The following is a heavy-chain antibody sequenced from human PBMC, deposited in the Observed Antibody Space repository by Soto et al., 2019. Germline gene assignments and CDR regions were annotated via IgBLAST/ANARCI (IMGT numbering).Heavy chain of an antibody. J-gene: IGHJ4*02. CDR1: GGSITSSSYY. CDR2: IYYSGST. V-gene: IGHV4-39*01. D-gene: IGHD3-22*01. CDR3: ARQGAYFHESSGYEFDY. Sequence: LSLTCTVSGGSITSSSYYWGWIRQPPGKGLEWIGSIYYSGSTYYNPSLKSRVSMSVDTSKNQFSLKLSSVTAADTAVYHCARQGAYFHESSGYEFDYWGQGTLVTVSS.